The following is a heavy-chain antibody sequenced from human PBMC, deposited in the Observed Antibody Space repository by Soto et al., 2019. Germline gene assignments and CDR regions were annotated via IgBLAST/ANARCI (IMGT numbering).Heavy chain of an antibody. V-gene: IGHV1-18*01. J-gene: IGHJ4*02. CDR1: GYIFNTYG. D-gene: IGHD3-16*01. CDR2: ISAYNGHT. Sequence: QVQLVQSGGDVKRPGASVRVSCKASGYIFNTYGISWVRQAPGQGLEWMGWISAYNGHTDYAQKFQGRVTMTTDTSTNTVSMELRGLRSGDTAVYYCTRGRTWGARDFDYWGQGTLVTVSS. CDR3: TRGRTWGARDFDY.